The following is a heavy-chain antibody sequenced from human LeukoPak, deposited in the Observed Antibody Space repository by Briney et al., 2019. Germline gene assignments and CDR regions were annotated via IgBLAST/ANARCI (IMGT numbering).Heavy chain of an antibody. V-gene: IGHV4-61*01. J-gene: IGHJ3*02. CDR3: ARYEVPTIGAFDI. CDR1: GGSVSSGSYY. D-gene: IGHD5-12*01. Sequence: SETLSLTCTVSGGSVSSGSYYWGWIRQPPGTGLEWIGYIYYSGSTNYNPSLKSRVTISVDTSKKQFSLKLSSVTAADTAVYYCARYEVPTIGAFDIWGQGTMVTVSS. CDR2: IYYSGST.